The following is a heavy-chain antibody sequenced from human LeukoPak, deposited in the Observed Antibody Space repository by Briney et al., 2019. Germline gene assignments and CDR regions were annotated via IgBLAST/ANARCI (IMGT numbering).Heavy chain of an antibody. Sequence: PGGSLRLSCAASGFTFSGSSMHWVRQAPGKGLEWVAVIWYDGSNKNYVDSVKGRFTISRDNPKNTLYLQMNSLRAEDTAAYYCTRGKNFRADAFDIWGQGTMVTVSS. J-gene: IGHJ3*02. CDR1: GFTFSGSS. CDR2: IWYDGSNK. V-gene: IGHV3-33*01. D-gene: IGHD2/OR15-2a*01. CDR3: TRGKNFRADAFDI.